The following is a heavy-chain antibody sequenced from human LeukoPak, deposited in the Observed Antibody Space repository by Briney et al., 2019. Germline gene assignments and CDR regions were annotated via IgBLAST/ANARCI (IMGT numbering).Heavy chain of an antibody. J-gene: IGHJ4*02. V-gene: IGHV4-59*01. CDR1: GGSISSYY. Sequence: SEALSLTCTVSGGSISSYYWSWIRQPPGKGLEWIGYIYYSGSTNYNPSLKSRVTISVDTSKNQFSLKLSSVTAADTAVYYCAMSGLSRGWPAYGYWGQGTLVTVSS. D-gene: IGHD6-19*01. CDR3: AMSGLSRGWPAYGY. CDR2: IYYSGST.